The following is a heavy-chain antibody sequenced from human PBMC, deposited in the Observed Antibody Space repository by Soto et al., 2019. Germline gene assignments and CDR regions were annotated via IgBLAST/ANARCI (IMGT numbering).Heavy chain of an antibody. CDR2: IYYSGST. J-gene: IGHJ3*02. Sequence: KTSETLSLTCTVSGGSISSYYWSWIRQPPGKGLEWIGYIYYSGSTNYNPSLKSRVTISVDTSKNQFSLKLSSVTAADTAVYYCARVQGRGAFDIWGQGTMVTVSS. V-gene: IGHV4-59*01. CDR3: ARVQGRGAFDI. CDR1: GGSISSYY. D-gene: IGHD1-26*01.